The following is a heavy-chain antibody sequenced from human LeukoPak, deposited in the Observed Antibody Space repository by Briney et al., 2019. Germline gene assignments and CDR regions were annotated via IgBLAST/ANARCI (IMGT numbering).Heavy chain of an antibody. J-gene: IGHJ4*02. V-gene: IGHV4-30-2*01. CDR1: GGSISSGGYY. CDR3: ARGPPPDFDY. CDR2: IYHSGST. Sequence: SQTLSLTCTVSGGSISSGGYYWSWIRQPPGKGLEWIGYIYHSGSTYYNPSLKSRVTISVDRSKNQFSLKLSSVTAADTAVYYCARGPPPDFDYWGQGTLVTVSS.